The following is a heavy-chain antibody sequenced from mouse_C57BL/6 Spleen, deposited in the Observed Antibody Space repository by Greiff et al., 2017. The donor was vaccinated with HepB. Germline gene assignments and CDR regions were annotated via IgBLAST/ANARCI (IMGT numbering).Heavy chain of an antibody. V-gene: IGHV1-81*01. D-gene: IGHD2-1*01. CDR1: GYTFTSYG. CDR3: ARVKENYGNPFAY. J-gene: IGHJ3*01. CDR2: IYPRSGNT. Sequence: VQLQQSGAELARPGASVKLSCKASGYTFTSYGISWVKQRTGQGLEWIGEIYPRSGNTYYNEKFKGKATLTADKSSSTAYMELRSLTSEDSAVYFWARVKENYGNPFAYWGQGTLVTVSA.